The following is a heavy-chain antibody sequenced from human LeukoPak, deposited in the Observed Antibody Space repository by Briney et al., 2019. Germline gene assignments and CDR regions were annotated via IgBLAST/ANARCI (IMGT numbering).Heavy chain of an antibody. CDR1: GYSFTSYW. CDR3: ARGSPSVVVPAATGSWFDP. Sequence: GESLKISCKASGYSFTSYWIGWVRQMPGKGLEWMGIIYPGDSDTGYSPSFQGQVTISADKSISTAYLQWSSLKASDTAMYYCARGSPSVVVPAATGSWFDPWGQGTLVTVSS. V-gene: IGHV5-51*01. J-gene: IGHJ5*02. CDR2: IYPGDSDT. D-gene: IGHD2-2*01.